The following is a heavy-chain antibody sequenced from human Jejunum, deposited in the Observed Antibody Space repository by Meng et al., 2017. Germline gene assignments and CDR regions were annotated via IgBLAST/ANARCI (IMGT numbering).Heavy chain of an antibody. J-gene: IGHJ4*02. CDR3: AKGLYDILTGYYPWDY. Sequence: EVQLLESGGGLGQPGGSRRLPCPASGFTFSSYAMTWVRQAPGKGLEWVSSISALGRSTYYADSVKGRFTISRDNSKNTLYLQMNSLRADDTAAYYCAKGLYDILTGYYPWDYWGQGTLVTVSS. V-gene: IGHV3-23*01. D-gene: IGHD3-9*01. CDR1: GFTFSSYA. CDR2: ISALGRST.